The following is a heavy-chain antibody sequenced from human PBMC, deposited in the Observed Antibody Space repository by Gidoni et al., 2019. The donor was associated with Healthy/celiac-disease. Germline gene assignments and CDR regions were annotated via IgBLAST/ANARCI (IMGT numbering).Heavy chain of an antibody. CDR3: ARDLYGSGSYYIDY. CDR1: GRSISSSSYY. Sequence: QLQLQQSGPGLVKPSETLSLTCTVSGRSISSSSYYRGGIRQPPGKGREWIGSLYYSGSTYYNPSLKSRVTISVDTSKNQFSLKLSSVTAADTAVYYCARDLYGSGSYYIDYWGQGTLVTVSS. J-gene: IGHJ4*02. D-gene: IGHD3-10*01. CDR2: LYYSGST. V-gene: IGHV4-39*07.